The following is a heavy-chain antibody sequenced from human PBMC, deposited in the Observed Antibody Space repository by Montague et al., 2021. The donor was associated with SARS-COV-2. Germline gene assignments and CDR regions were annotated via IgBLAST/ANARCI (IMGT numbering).Heavy chain of an antibody. V-gene: IGHV4-39*02. CDR3: ATEGAAAGFDF. Sequence: SETLSLTCIVSDGSISSGNYYWGWIRQPPGKGLEYIGSLYYSGSTYYNPSLRSRVTISVETSKNQLSLRLNAVTAADTAVYYCATEGAAAGFDFWGQGILVTVSS. D-gene: IGHD6-13*01. CDR1: DGSISSGNYY. J-gene: IGHJ4*02. CDR2: LYYSGST.